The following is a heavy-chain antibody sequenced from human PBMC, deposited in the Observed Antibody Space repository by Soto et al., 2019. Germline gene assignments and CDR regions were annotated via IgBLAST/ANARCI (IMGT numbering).Heavy chain of an antibody. Sequence: QVQLVESGGGVVQPGRSLRLSCVASGFTFSSYGMHWVRQAPGEGLEWVAIISYDGSNTYYADSVKGRFTISRDNSKNRLYLKMNSLRPEDTSVYYCAKEGGLSGSYYISSSYYFDYWGQGTLVTVSS. CDR2: ISYDGSNT. J-gene: IGHJ4*02. D-gene: IGHD1-26*01. V-gene: IGHV3-30*18. CDR3: AKEGGLSGSYYISSSYYFDY. CDR1: GFTFSSYG.